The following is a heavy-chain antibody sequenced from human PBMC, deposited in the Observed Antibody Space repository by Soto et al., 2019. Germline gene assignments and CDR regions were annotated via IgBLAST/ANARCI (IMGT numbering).Heavy chain of an antibody. CDR1: GGSISSSSYY. V-gene: IGHV4-39*01. Sequence: SETLSLTCTVSGGSISSSSYYWGWIRQPPGKGLEWIGSIYYSGSTYYNPSLKSRVTISVDTSKNQFSLKLSSVTAADTAVYYCARLGYSYDTQAHYWGQGTLVTVSS. CDR3: ARLGYSYDTQAHY. D-gene: IGHD5-18*01. J-gene: IGHJ4*02. CDR2: IYYSGST.